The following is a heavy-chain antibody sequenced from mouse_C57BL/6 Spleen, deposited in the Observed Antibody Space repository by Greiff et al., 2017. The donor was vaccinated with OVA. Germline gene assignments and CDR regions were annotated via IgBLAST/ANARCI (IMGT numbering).Heavy chain of an antibody. J-gene: IGHJ1*03. CDR3: TRRRYFDV. V-gene: IGHV1-15*01. CDR1: GYTFTDYE. Sequence: VKLLESGAELVRPGASVTLSCKASGYTFTDYEMHWMKQTPVHGLEWIGAIDPETGGTAYNQKFKGKAILTADKSSSTAYMELRSLTSEDSAVYYCTRRRYFDVWGTGTTVTVSS. CDR2: IDPETGGT.